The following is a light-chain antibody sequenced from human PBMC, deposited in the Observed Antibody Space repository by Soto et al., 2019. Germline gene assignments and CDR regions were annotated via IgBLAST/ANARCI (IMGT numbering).Light chain of an antibody. CDR1: KLGDKY. CDR3: QAWDSSTVV. Sequence: SYELTQPPSVSVSPGQTASITCSGDKLGDKYACWYQQKPGQSPVLVIYQDTKRPSGIPERFSGSNSGNTATLTISGTQAVDEADYYCQAWDSSTVVFGTGTKLTV. CDR2: QDT. V-gene: IGLV3-1*01. J-gene: IGLJ1*01.